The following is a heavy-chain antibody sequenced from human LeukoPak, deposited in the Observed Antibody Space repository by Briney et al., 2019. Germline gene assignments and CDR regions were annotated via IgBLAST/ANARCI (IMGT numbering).Heavy chain of an antibody. CDR1: GFTFSNYW. V-gene: IGHV3-74*01. D-gene: IGHD1-26*01. Sequence: GGSLRLSCAASGFTFSNYWMHWVRQAPGKGLVWVSRINSDGSSTSYADSVKGRFTISRDNAKNTLYLQMNSLRAEDTAVYYCARVSSGSYFGYYYYYMDVWGKGATVTVSS. J-gene: IGHJ6*03. CDR2: INSDGSST. CDR3: ARVSSGSYFGYYYYYMDV.